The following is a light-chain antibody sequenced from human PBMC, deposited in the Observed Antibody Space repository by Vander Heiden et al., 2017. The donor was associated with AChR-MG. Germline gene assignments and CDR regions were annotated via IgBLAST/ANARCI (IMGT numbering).Light chain of an antibody. Sequence: QSALTQPPSASGCPGQSVTISCTGTSSDVGGYNYASWYQQHPGKAPRLMIYEVSKRPSGVPDRFSGSKSGNTASLTVSGLQAEDEADYYCSSYAGSNNLVFGGGTKLTVL. CDR2: EVS. J-gene: IGLJ2*01. V-gene: IGLV2-8*01. CDR1: SSDVGGYNY. CDR3: SSYAGSNNLV.